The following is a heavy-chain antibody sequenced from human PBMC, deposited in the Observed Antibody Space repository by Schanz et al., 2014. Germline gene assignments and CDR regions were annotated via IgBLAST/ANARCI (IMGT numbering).Heavy chain of an antibody. J-gene: IGHJ4*02. CDR3: ARDRVYRFSKGENRFYFDY. D-gene: IGHD3-3*01. CDR1: GFIFTGYF. V-gene: IGHV1-2*06. Sequence: QVQLVQSGAEVKKPGDSVTVSCKVSGFIFTGYFIHWIRQAPGQGLEWMGRFNPGNGGANFAEKFQGRVAMTSDTSIKTYAMELTRLTSDDTAVYYCARDRVYRFSKGENRFYFDYWGQGTLVIVSS. CDR2: FNPGNGGA.